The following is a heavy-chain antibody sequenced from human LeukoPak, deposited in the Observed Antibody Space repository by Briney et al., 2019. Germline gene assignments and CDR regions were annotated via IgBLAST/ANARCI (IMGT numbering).Heavy chain of an antibody. D-gene: IGHD3-10*01. CDR3: ARKVRKRNYYGSGSYFYNWFDP. CDR2: INHSGST. V-gene: IGHV4-34*01. CDR1: GGSFSGYY. Sequence: SDTLSLTCAVYGGSFSGYYWSWIRQPPGKGLEWIGEINHSGSTNYNPSLKSRVTISVDTPKNQFSLKLSSVTAADTAVYYCARKVRKRNYYGSGSYFYNWFDPWGQGTLVTVSS. J-gene: IGHJ5*02.